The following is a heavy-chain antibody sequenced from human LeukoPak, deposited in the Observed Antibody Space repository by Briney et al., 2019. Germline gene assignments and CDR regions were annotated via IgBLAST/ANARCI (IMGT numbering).Heavy chain of an antibody. J-gene: IGHJ4*02. CDR2: IIDSGNSI. CDR3: AKDPIFSGSYGVFDY. Sequence: PGGSLRLSCAASGFTFSSCAMSWVRQAPGKGLEWVSTIIDSGNSIYYADSAEGRFTISRDNSKNTLYLQMNNLRAGDTAVYYCAKDPIFSGSYGVFDYWGLGTLVTVSS. CDR1: GFTFSSCA. V-gene: IGHV3-23*01. D-gene: IGHD1-26*01.